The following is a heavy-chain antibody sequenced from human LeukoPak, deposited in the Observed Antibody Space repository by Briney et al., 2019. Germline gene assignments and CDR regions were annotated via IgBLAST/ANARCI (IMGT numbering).Heavy chain of an antibody. CDR3: ATVAVFSHLTARPVWFDP. CDR1: VGSISSGGYY. Sequence: SETLSLTCIVSVGSISSGGYYWGWIRHHPGKGLEGIGYNYYCGSSHYTPTIKSRVTMSGYPSKNQFSLKLRSVTAADTAVYYCATVAVFSHLTARPVWFDPWGQGTLVSVSS. D-gene: IGHD6-6*01. J-gene: IGHJ5*02. V-gene: IGHV4-31*03. CDR2: NYYCGSS.